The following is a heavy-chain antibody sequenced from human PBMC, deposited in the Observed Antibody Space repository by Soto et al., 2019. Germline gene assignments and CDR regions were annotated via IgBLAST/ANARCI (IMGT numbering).Heavy chain of an antibody. CDR2: VTANGGST. CDR1: GFTFSVYA. Sequence: QPGGSLRLSCAATGFTFSVYAMTWVRQAPGKGLEWVSAVTANGGSTYSADSVKGRFTISRDNSKNTLFLQMNSLRAEDTAVYYCASLGVGEWANYYYYYGMDVWGQGTTVTVSS. J-gene: IGHJ6*02. V-gene: IGHV3-23*01. D-gene: IGHD1-26*01. CDR3: ASLGVGEWANYYYYYGMDV.